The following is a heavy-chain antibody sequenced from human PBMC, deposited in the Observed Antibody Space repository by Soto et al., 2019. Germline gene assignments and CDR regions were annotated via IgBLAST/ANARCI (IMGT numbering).Heavy chain of an antibody. CDR1: GFTFSDSA. V-gene: IGHV3-23*01. D-gene: IGHD2-15*01. CDR2: ISGSGINT. Sequence: PGGSLRLSCAASGFTFSDSAMAWVRQAPGKGLEWVSSISGSGINTYYADSVKGRFTISRDTSKNTLYLQMNSLRAEDTATYYCAKGFYFMVVWGQGTTVTVSS. J-gene: IGHJ6*02. CDR3: AKGFYFMVV.